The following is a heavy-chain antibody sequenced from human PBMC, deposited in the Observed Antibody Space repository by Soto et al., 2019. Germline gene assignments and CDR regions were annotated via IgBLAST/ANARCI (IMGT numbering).Heavy chain of an antibody. CDR2: IIPIFGTA. V-gene: IGHV1-69*01. CDR3: ARSQGGSSTLDIYYYYYYGMDV. CDR1: GGTFSSYA. J-gene: IGHJ6*02. Sequence: QVQLVQSGAEVKKPGSSVEVACKAPGGTFSSYAISWVRQAPGQGLEWMGGIIPIFGTAKYAQKFQGRVTITADESTSTGYMVLSSLRSEDTAVYYCARSQGGSSTLDIYYYYYYGMDVWGQGTTVTVSS. D-gene: IGHD2-15*01.